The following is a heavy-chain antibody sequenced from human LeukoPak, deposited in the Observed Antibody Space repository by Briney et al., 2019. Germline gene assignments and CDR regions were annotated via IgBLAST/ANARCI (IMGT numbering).Heavy chain of an antibody. CDR2: ISSSGSTI. J-gene: IGHJ3*02. V-gene: IGHV3-11*01. CDR3: ASRQWYSAFDI. D-gene: IGHD4/OR15-4a*01. CDR1: GFTFSDYY. Sequence: GGSLRLSCAASGFTFSDYYMSWIRQAPGKGLEWVSYISSSGSTIYCADSVEGRFTISRDNAKNSLYLQMNSLRAEDTAVYYCASRQWYSAFDIWGQGTMVTVSS.